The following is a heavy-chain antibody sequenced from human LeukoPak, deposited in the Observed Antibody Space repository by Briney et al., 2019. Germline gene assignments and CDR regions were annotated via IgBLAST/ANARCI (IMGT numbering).Heavy chain of an antibody. J-gene: IGHJ4*02. CDR2: INSDGSST. CDR1: GFTFSSYA. V-gene: IGHV3-74*01. CDR3: AMGPYYYDSSGYYY. D-gene: IGHD3-22*01. Sequence: GGSLRLSCAASGFTFSSYAMHWVRQAPGKGLVWVSRINSDGSSTSYADSVKGRFTISRDNAKNTLYLQMNSLRAEDTAVYYCAMGPYYYDSSGYYYWGQGTLVTVSS.